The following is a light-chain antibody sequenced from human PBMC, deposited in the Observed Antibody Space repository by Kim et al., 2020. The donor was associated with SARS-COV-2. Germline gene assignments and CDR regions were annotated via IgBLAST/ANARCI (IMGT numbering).Light chain of an antibody. CDR2: AAS. V-gene: IGKV1-39*01. Sequence: SASVGDRVTLTCRAGQGITSYLNWSQQEPGKAPKLLIYAASTLQSGVPSRFSCSGSGTDFTLTISSLQPEDFATYYCQQSYSSSYTFGQGTKLEIK. CDR3: QQSYSSSYT. CDR1: QGITSY. J-gene: IGKJ2*01.